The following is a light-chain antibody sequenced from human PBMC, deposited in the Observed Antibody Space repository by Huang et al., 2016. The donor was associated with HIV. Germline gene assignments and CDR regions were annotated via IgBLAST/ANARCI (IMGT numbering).Light chain of an antibody. CDR3: QQCYASSYT. CDR1: QSIGTW. V-gene: IGKV1-5*03. CDR2: QAS. J-gene: IGKJ2*01. Sequence: DIQMTQSPSTLSASVGDRVTITCRASQSIGTWLAWYRQNPGKAPKLLISQASPLQNGVPSRFSGSGSGAQFTLTIRTLQPDDFATYYCQQCYASSYTFGQGTKVEIK.